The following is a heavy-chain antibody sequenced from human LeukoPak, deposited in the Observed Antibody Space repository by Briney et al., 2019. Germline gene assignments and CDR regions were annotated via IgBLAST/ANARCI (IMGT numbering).Heavy chain of an antibody. CDR1: GFTFSSYG. Sequence: GGSLRLSCAASGFTFSSYGMHWVRQAPGKGLEWVAVIWYDGSNKYYADSVKGRFTISRDNSKSTLYLQMNSLRAEDTAVYYCARDYVDQVAGYWGQGTLVTVSS. CDR2: IWYDGSNK. J-gene: IGHJ4*02. D-gene: IGHD3-16*01. V-gene: IGHV3-33*01. CDR3: ARDYVDQVAGY.